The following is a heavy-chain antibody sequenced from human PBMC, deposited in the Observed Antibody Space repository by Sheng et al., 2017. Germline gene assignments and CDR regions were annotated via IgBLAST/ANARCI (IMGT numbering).Heavy chain of an antibody. CDR2: ISSDSRHI. D-gene: IGHD3-9*01. V-gene: IGHV3-11*03. J-gene: IGHJ4*02. CDR3: VKESALTGYAEY. Sequence: QVQMLESGGGLVKPGGSLRLSCAASGFTFSDYYMSWIRQAPGKGLEWVSYISSDSRHINYADSVKGRFTISRDNPKNSVYLQMNSLRAEDTAVYYCVKESALTGYAEYWGQGTLVTVSS. CDR1: GFTFSDYY.